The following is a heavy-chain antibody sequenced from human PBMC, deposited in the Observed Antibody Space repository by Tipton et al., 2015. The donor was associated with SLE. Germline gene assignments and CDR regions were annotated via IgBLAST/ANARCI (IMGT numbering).Heavy chain of an antibody. J-gene: IGHJ6*02. CDR2: IDDSGTT. V-gene: IGHV4-59*08. Sequence: TLSLTCAVYGGSFSGYYWSWIRQPPGKGLEWIGYIDDSGTTNFNPFLKSRVTISLDTSKDQFSLKLSSVTAADTALYFCARHLGAARSPWYYFYGMDVWGQGTTVTVSS. CDR1: GGSFSGYY. CDR3: ARHLGAARSPWYYFYGMDV. D-gene: IGHD6-6*01.